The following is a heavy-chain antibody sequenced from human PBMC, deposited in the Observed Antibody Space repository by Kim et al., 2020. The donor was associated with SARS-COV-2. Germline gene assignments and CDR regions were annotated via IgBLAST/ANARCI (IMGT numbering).Heavy chain of an antibody. Sequence: ASVKVSCKVSGYTLTELSMHWVRQAPGKGLEWMGGFDPEDGETIYAQKFQGRVTMTEDTSTDTAYMELSSLRSEDTAVYYCATAPVVVVPAAIGKIPGVGDYYCCYGMDVWGQGTTVTVSS. J-gene: IGHJ6*02. D-gene: IGHD2-2*01. V-gene: IGHV1-24*01. CDR1: GYTLTELS. CDR3: ATAPVVVVPAAIGKIPGVGDYYCCYGMDV. CDR2: FDPEDGET.